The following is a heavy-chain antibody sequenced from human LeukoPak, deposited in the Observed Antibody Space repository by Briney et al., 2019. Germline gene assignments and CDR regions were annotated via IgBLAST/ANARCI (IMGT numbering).Heavy chain of an antibody. D-gene: IGHD1-26*01. J-gene: IGHJ4*02. CDR2: IHHGGST. V-gene: IGHV4-31*03. CDR1: GGSISSGGYY. CDR3: ARVVGDYFDY. Sequence: PSQTLSLTCTVSGGSISSGGYYWSWIRQHPGKGPEWIGYIHHGGSTYYNPSLKSRVSISVGTSMNQFSLNLTSVTAADTAIYFCARVVGDYFDYWGQGTLVTVSS.